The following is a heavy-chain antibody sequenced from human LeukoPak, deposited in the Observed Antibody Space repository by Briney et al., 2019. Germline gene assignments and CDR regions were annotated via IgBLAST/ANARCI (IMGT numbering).Heavy chain of an antibody. CDR3: ARGSSWASFDY. J-gene: IGHJ4*02. V-gene: IGHV1-2*02. CDR2: INTNSGGT. CDR1: GYTFTGYY. Sequence: ASVKVSCQASGYTFTGYYMHWVRQAPGQGLEWMGWINTNSGGTNYAQKFQARVTMTRDTSISTAYMELSRLRSDDTAVYHCARGSSWASFDYWGQGALVTVSS. D-gene: IGHD6-13*01.